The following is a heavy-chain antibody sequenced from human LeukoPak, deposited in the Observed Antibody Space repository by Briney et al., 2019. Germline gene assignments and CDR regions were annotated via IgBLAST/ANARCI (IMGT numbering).Heavy chain of an antibody. J-gene: IGHJ5*02. Sequence: GASVKVSCKVSGGTFSNYAISWVRQAPGQGLEWMGWISAYNGNTNYAQKLQGRVTMTTDTSTSTAYMELRSLRSDDTAVYYCARVDEHIRRFDPWGQGTLVTVSS. CDR3: ARVDEHIRRFDP. V-gene: IGHV1-18*01. D-gene: IGHD2-21*01. CDR2: ISAYNGNT. CDR1: GGTFSNYA.